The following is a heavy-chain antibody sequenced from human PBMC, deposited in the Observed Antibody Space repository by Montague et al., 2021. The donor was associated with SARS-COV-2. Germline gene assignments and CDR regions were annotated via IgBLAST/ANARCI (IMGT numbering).Heavy chain of an antibody. Sequence: CAISGDSVWSNTAAWNWIRQSPSGGLDWQGRTNYRSKRTSDYATSVEGRVSIDPDTSKNQFFLHLRSVTPEDTGVYYCVRDTGSAQAGFDAWGQGTLVTVS. CDR1: GDSVWSNTAA. D-gene: IGHD3-9*01. V-gene: IGHV6-1*01. J-gene: IGHJ4*02. CDR3: VRDTGSAQAGFDA. CDR2: TNYRSKRTS.